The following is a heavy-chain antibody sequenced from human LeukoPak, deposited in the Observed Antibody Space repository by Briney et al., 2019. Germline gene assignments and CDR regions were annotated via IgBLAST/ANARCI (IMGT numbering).Heavy chain of an antibody. Sequence: GGSLRLSCAASGFTFSSYWMHWVRQAPGKGLVWVSRINSDGSSTSYADSVKGRFTISRDNAKNTLYLQMNSLRAEDTAVYYCARDGHDIVVVVAATPCGWFDPWGQGTLVTVSS. V-gene: IGHV3-74*01. CDR2: INSDGSST. CDR1: GFTFSSYW. CDR3: ARDGHDIVVVVAATPCGWFDP. D-gene: IGHD2-15*01. J-gene: IGHJ5*02.